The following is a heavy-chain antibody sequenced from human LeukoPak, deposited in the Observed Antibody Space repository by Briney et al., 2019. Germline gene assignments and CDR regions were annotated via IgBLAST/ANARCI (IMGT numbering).Heavy chain of an antibody. D-gene: IGHD3-10*01. CDR2: IIDTGST. CDR1: GESFSGYY. CDR3: ARYKYGSGWYYFDY. J-gene: IGHJ4*02. Sequence: SETLSLTCAVYGESFSGYYWTWIRQPPGKGLEWIGEIIDTGSTKYNPSLKSRVTISVDTSKNQLPLKMSSVTAADTAVYYCARYKYGSGWYYFDYWGQGTLVTVSS. V-gene: IGHV4-34*12.